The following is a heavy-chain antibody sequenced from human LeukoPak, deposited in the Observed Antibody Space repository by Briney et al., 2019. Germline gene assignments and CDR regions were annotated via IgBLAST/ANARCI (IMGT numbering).Heavy chain of an antibody. CDR3: ARANAPRYYDFWSGYTDAFDI. CDR1: GYTFTGYY. CDR2: INPNSGGT. Sequence: ASVKVSCKASGYTFTGYYMHWVRQAPGQGLEWMGWINPNSGGTNYAQKFQGRVTMTRDTSISTAYMELSRLRSDDTAVYYCARANAPRYYDFWSGYTDAFDIWGQGTMVTVSS. D-gene: IGHD3-3*01. J-gene: IGHJ3*02. V-gene: IGHV1-2*02.